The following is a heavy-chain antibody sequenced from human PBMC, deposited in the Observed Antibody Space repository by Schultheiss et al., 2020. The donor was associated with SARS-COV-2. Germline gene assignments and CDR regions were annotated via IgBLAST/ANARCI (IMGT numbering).Heavy chain of an antibody. Sequence: GESLKISCAASGFTFSSYAMHWVRQAPGKGLEWVAVISYDGSNKYYADSVKGRFTISRDNSKNTLYLQMNSLRAEDTAVYYCARGGYSGSYYAVDTHEYFQHWGQGTLVTVSS. CDR1: GFTFSSYA. V-gene: IGHV3-30*01. D-gene: IGHD1-26*01. CDR2: ISYDGSNK. CDR3: ARGGYSGSYYAVDTHEYFQH. J-gene: IGHJ1*01.